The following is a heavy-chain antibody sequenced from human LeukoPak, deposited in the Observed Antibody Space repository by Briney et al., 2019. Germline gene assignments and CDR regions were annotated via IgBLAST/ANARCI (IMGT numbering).Heavy chain of an antibody. CDR2: INQDGSEK. CDR1: GFTFSTYW. V-gene: IGHV3-7*01. Sequence: GGSLRLSCSTSGFTFSTYWMSWVRQAPGKGLEWVANINQDGSEKYYVDSVKGRFTISRDNAKNSLFLQMNSLRAEDTAVYYCARDYSSSSGIDYWGQGTLVTVSS. CDR3: ARDYSSSSGIDY. J-gene: IGHJ4*02. D-gene: IGHD6-6*01.